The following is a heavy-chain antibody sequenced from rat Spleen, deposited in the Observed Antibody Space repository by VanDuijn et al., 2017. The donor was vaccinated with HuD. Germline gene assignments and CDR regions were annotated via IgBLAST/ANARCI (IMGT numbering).Heavy chain of an antibody. J-gene: IGHJ3*01. CDR3: ARRHYGYTDYFDY. CDR2: ISPSGGST. V-gene: IGHV5S23*01. Sequence: EVQLVESGGGLVQPGRSLKLSCAASGFTFNAYDMAWVRQAPTKGLEWVASISPSGGSTYYRDSVKGRFTVSRDNAKSTRYLQMDSLRSEDTATYYCARRHYGYTDYFDYWGQGTLVTVSS. D-gene: IGHD1-9*01. CDR1: GFTFNAYD.